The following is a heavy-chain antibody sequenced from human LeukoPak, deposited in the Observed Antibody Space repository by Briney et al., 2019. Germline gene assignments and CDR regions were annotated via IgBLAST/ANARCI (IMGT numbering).Heavy chain of an antibody. V-gene: IGHV4-34*01. Sequence: SETLSLTCAVYGGSFSGYYWSWIRQPPGKGLEWIGEINHSGSTNYNPSLKSRVTISVDTSKNQFSLKLSSVTAADTAVYYCARLYWDYDYVRSPFFDYWGQGTLVTVSS. CDR3: ARLYWDYDYVRSPFFDY. D-gene: IGHD3-16*01. CDR2: INHSGST. CDR1: GGSFSGYY. J-gene: IGHJ4*02.